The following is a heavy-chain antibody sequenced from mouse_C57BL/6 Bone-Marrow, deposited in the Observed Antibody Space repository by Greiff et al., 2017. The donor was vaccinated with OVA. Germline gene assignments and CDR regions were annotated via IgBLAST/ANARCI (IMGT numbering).Heavy chain of an antibody. CDR3: ASLYYYGNRKGYFDV. J-gene: IGHJ1*03. D-gene: IGHD1-1*01. CDR1: GYTFTSYW. CDR2: IDPSDSYT. V-gene: IGHV1-69*01. Sequence: VQLQQSGAELVMPGASVKLSCKASGYTFTSYWMHWVKQRPGQGLEWIGEIDPSDSYTNYNQKFKGKSTLTVDKSSSTAYMQLSSLTSEDSAVYYSASLYYYGNRKGYFDVWGTGTTVTVSS.